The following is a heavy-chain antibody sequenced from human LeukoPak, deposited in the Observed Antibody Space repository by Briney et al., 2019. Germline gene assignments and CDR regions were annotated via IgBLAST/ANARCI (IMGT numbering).Heavy chain of an antibody. Sequence: SETLSLTCTVSGGSISSGSYYWSWIRQPAGKGLEWIGRIYTSGSTNYNPSLKSRVTISVDTSKNQFSLKLSSVTAADTAVYYCARAEMATISLWSRWYYMDVWGKGTTVTISS. V-gene: IGHV4-61*02. CDR2: IYTSGST. D-gene: IGHD5-24*01. CDR1: GGSISSGSYY. J-gene: IGHJ6*03. CDR3: ARAEMATISLWSRWYYMDV.